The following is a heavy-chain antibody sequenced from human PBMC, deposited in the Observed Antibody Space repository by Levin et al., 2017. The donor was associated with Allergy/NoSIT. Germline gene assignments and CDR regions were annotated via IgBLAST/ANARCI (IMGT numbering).Heavy chain of an antibody. D-gene: IGHD6-13*01. CDR2: ISSSSSYI. CDR1: GFTFSSYS. J-gene: IGHJ3*02. Sequence: GGSLRLSCAASGFTFSSYSMNWVRQAPGKGLEWVSSISSSSSYIYYADSVKGRFTISRDNAKNSLYLQMNSLRAEDTAVYYCARAGAAAGPRLDAFDSWGQGTMVTVSS. CDR3: ARAGAAAGPRLDAFDS. V-gene: IGHV3-21*01.